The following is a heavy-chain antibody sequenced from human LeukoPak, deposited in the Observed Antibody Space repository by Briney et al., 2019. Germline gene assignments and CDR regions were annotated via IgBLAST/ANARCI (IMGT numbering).Heavy chain of an antibody. J-gene: IGHJ5*02. CDR3: ARPRRHYYGSRGDDWFDP. Sequence: SETLSLTCTVSGGSISSSSYYWGWIRQPPGKGLEWIVSIYYSGSTYYNPSRKSRVTISVDTSKNQFSLKLSSVTAADTAVYYCARPRRHYYGSRGDDWFDPWGQGTLVTVSS. CDR2: IYYSGST. V-gene: IGHV4-39*01. CDR1: GGSISSSSYY. D-gene: IGHD3-10*01.